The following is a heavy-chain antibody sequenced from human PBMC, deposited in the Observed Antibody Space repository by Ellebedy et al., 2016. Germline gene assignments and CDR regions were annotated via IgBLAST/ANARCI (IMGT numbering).Heavy chain of an antibody. D-gene: IGHD4-11*01. Sequence: GGSLRLXXAASGFTFSSCWMTWVRQAPGKGLEWVANIKPDGSEKKYVDSVKGRFTITRDNAKNSVYLQMNSLGAEDTAVYYCATLRVRDYNTLDVWGQGTTVTVSS. CDR3: ATLRVRDYNTLDV. CDR1: GFTFSSCW. V-gene: IGHV3-7*01. CDR2: IKPDGSEK. J-gene: IGHJ6*02.